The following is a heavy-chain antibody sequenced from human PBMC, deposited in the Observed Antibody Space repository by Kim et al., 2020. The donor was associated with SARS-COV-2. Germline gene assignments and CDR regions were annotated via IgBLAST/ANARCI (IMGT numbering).Heavy chain of an antibody. CDR3: ARDPGDILTGYWFDY. V-gene: IGHV3-30*07. D-gene: IGHD3-9*01. J-gene: IGHJ4*02. Sequence: DSVKGRFTSSRDNSKNTLYLKMNSLSAEDTAVYYCARDPGDILTGYWFDYWGQGTLVTVSS.